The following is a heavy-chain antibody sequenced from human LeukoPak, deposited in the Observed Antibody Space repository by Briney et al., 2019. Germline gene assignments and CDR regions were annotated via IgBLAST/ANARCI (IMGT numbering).Heavy chain of an antibody. J-gene: IGHJ4*02. CDR2: IYYSGST. CDR3: ARGKRNYDILTGPDY. CDR1: GGSISSSSYY. V-gene: IGHV4-39*01. D-gene: IGHD3-9*01. Sequence: SETLSLTCTVSGGSISSSSYYWGWIRQPPGKGLEWIGSIYYSGSTYYNPSLKSRVTISVDTSKNQFSLKLSSVTAADTAVYYCARGKRNYDILTGPDYWGQGTLVTVSS.